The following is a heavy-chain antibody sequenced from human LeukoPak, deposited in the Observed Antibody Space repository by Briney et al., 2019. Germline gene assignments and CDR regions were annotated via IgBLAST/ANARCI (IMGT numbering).Heavy chain of an antibody. V-gene: IGHV4-34*01. Sequence: PSETLSLTCAVYGGSFSGYYWSWIRQPPGKGLEWIGEINHSGSTNYNPSLRSRVTVSEDMPKNQFSLKLTSVTAADTAVYYCARGEGMYYYDSGSFNFDYWGQGTLVTVSS. CDR3: ARGEGMYYYDSGSFNFDY. D-gene: IGHD3-10*01. CDR2: INHSGST. CDR1: GGSFSGYY. J-gene: IGHJ4*02.